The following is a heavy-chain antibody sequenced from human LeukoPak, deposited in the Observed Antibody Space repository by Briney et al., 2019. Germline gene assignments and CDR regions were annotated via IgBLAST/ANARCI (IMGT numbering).Heavy chain of an antibody. Sequence: PGGSLRLSCAASGFTFSSYAMHWVRQAPGKGLEWVAVISYDGSNKYYADSVKGRFTISRDNSKNTLYLQMNSLRAEDTAMYYCAKDRIMYYYDSCGSWGQGTLVTVSS. CDR1: GFTFSSYA. CDR3: AKDRIMYYYDSCGS. D-gene: IGHD3-22*01. V-gene: IGHV3-30*04. J-gene: IGHJ5*02. CDR2: ISYDGSNK.